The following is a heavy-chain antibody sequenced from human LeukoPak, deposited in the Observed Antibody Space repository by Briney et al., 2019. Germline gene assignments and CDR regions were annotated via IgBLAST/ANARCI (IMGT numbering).Heavy chain of an antibody. D-gene: IGHD6-19*01. CDR2: ISYDGSNK. J-gene: IGHJ6*02. Sequence: GGSLRLSCAASGFTFSSYAMHWIRQAPGKGLEWVAVISYDGSNKYYADSVKGRFTISRDNSKNTLYLQMNSLRAEDTAVYYCARGLAVAGLYYYYGMDVWGQGTTVTVSS. CDR1: GFTFSSYA. V-gene: IGHV3-30-3*01. CDR3: ARGLAVAGLYYYYGMDV.